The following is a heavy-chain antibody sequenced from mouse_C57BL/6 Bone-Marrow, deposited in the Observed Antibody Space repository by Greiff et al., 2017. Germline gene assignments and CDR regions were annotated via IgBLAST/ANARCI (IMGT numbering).Heavy chain of an antibody. D-gene: IGHD2-5*01. CDR2: IDPSDSET. J-gene: IGHJ4*01. V-gene: IGHV1-52*01. CDR3: ARDYRNEDYYAMDY. CDR1: GYTFTSYW. Sequence: QVHVKQPGAELVRPGSSVKLSCKASGYTFTSYWMHWVKQRPIQGLEWIGNIDPSDSETPYNQKFKDKATLTVDKSSSTAYMQLSSLTSEDSAVYYCARDYRNEDYYAMDYWGQGTSVTVSS.